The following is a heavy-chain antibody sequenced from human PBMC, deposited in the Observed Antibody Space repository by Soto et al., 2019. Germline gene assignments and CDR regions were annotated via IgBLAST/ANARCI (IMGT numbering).Heavy chain of an antibody. CDR3: ANDQGEEYYDILTGYPRSLFDY. V-gene: IGHV3-23*01. D-gene: IGHD3-9*01. J-gene: IGHJ4*02. CDR1: GFTFSSYA. CDR2: ISGRGGST. Sequence: EVQLLESGGGLVQPGGSLRLSCAASGFTFSSYAMSWVRQAPGKGLEWVSAISGRGGSTYYADSVKGRFTISRDNSKNTLYLQMNSQRAEDTAVYYCANDQGEEYYDILTGYPRSLFDYWGQGTLVTVSS.